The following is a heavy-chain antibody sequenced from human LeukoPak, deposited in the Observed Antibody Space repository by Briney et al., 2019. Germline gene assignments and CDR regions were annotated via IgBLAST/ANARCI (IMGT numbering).Heavy chain of an antibody. D-gene: IGHD3-3*01. CDR1: GGSISSSSYY. V-gene: IGHV4-39*07. CDR2: IYYSGST. J-gene: IGHJ5*02. CDR3: ARGGLPIYDFWSGYPNWFDP. Sequence: PSETLSLTCTVSGGSISSSSYYWGWIRQPPGKGLEWIGSIYYSGSTYYNPSLKSRVTMSVDTSKNQFSLKLSSVTAADTAVYYCARGGLPIYDFWSGYPNWFDPWGQGTLVTVSS.